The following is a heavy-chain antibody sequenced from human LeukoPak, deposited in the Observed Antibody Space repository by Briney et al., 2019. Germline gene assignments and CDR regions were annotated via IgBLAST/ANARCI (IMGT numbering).Heavy chain of an antibody. CDR3: ARASSTRSWFDP. D-gene: IGHD2-2*01. CDR1: GYTFTSYG. J-gene: IGHJ5*02. CDR2: MNPNSGNT. V-gene: IGHV1-8*01. Sequence: ASVKVSCKASGYTFTSYGINWVRQATGQGLEWMGWMNPNSGNTGYAQKFQGRVTMTRNTSISTAYMELSSLRSEDTAVYYCARASSTRSWFDPWGQGTLVTVSS.